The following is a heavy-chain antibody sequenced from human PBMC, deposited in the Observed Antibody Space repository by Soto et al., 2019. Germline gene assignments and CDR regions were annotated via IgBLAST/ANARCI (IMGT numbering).Heavy chain of an antibody. CDR1: GGSFSGYY. CDR3: ARGRGAAAGTGGRYFDY. Sequence: QVQLQQWGAGLLKPSETLSLTCAVYGGSFSGYYWSWIRQPPGKGLEWIGEINHSGSTNYNPSLKSRVTISVDTSKNQFSPKLSSVTAADTAVYYCARGRGAAAGTGGRYFDYWGQGTLVTVSS. CDR2: INHSGST. D-gene: IGHD6-13*01. J-gene: IGHJ4*02. V-gene: IGHV4-34*01.